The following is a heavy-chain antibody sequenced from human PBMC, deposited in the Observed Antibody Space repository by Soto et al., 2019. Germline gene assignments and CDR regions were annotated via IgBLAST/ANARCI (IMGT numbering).Heavy chain of an antibody. CDR1: GFTFDDYA. J-gene: IGHJ6*02. V-gene: IGHV3-9*01. D-gene: IGHD6-13*01. CDR2: ISWNSGSI. CDR3: AKDMGRAADNYYYYSMDV. Sequence: PGGSLRLSCAASGFTFDDYAMHWVRQAPGKGLEWVSGISWNSGSIGYADSVKGRFTISRDNAKNSLYLQMNSLRAEDTALYYRAKDMGRAADNYYYYSMDVWGQGTTVTVSS.